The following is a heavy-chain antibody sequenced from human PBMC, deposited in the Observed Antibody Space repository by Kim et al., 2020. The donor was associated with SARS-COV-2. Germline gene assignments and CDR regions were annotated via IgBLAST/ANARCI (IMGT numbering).Heavy chain of an antibody. CDR3: ARSFSGSYFFPFDY. D-gene: IGHD1-26*01. J-gene: IGHJ4*02. CDR2: ISYDGSNK. V-gene: IGHV3-30*04. Sequence: GGSLRLSCAASGFTFSSYAMHWVRQAPGKWLEWVAVISYDGSNKYYADSVKGRFTISRDNSKNTLYLQMNSLRAEDTAVYYCARSFSGSYFFPFDYWGQGTLVTVSS. CDR1: GFTFSSYA.